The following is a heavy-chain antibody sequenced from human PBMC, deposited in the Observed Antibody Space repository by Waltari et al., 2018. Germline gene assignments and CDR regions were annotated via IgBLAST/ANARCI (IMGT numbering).Heavy chain of an antibody. CDR3: ARVRRSRDGYNPPGY. D-gene: IGHD5-12*01. CDR2: ISYDGSNK. CDR1: GFTFSSYA. V-gene: IGHV3-30*01. Sequence: QVQLVESGGGVVQPGRSLRLSCAASGFTFSSYAMPWVRQAPGKGLEWVAVISYDGSNKYYADSVKGRFTISRDNSKNTLYLQMNSLRAEDTAVYYCARVRRSRDGYNPPGYWGQGTLVTVSS. J-gene: IGHJ4*02.